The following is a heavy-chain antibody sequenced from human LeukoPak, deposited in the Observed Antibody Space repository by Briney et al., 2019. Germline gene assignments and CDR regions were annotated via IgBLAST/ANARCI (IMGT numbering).Heavy chain of an antibody. V-gene: IGHV4-31*03. CDR1: GGSISCGGYF. Sequence: SETLSLTCTVCGGSISCGGYFWRWIRQHPGKCLEWIGFIYYSGSTYYTPSFKSRVTISVETSKNQFSPRLSSVTAADTAVYYCARAPYDSSGPFDYWGQGTLVTVSS. CDR3: ARAPYDSSGPFDY. D-gene: IGHD3-22*01. J-gene: IGHJ4*02. CDR2: IYYSGST.